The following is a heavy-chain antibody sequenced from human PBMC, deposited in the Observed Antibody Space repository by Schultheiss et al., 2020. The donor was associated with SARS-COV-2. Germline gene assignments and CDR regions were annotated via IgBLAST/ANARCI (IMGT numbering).Heavy chain of an antibody. J-gene: IGHJ4*02. CDR1: GFTFSDYY. D-gene: IGHD3-10*01. CDR2: ISSSSSYT. V-gene: IGHV3-11*06. CDR3: ARDRSGYRSGDDY. Sequence: GESLKISCAASGFTFSDYYMSWIRQAPGKGLEWVSYISSSSSYTNYADSVKGRFTISRDNAKNSLYLQMNSLRAEDTAVYYCARDRSGYRSGDDYWGQGTLVTVSS.